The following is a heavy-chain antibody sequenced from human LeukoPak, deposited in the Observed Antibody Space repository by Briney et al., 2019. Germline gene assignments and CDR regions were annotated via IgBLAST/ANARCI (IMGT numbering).Heavy chain of an antibody. CDR2: INHSGST. Sequence: SETLSLTCAVYGGSFSGYYGSWIRQPPGKGLEWIGEINHSGSTNYNPSLKSRVTISVDTSKNQFSLKLSSVTAADTAVYYCARDGENPHYDYWGQGTLVTVSS. J-gene: IGHJ4*02. CDR1: GGSFSGYY. CDR3: ARDGENPHYDY. V-gene: IGHV4-34*01. D-gene: IGHD3-10*01.